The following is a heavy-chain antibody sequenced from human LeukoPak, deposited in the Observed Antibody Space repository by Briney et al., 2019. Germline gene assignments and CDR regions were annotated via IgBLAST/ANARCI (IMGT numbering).Heavy chain of an antibody. V-gene: IGHV1-2*06. J-gene: IGHJ4*02. CDR1: GYTFTGYY. CDR3: ARDYCGGDCFPDY. Sequence: VASVKVSCKASGYTFTGYYVHWVRQAPGQGLEWMGRINPNSGDTNYAQKFQGRVTMTRDTSISTAYMELSGLRSDDTAVYYCARDYCGGDCFPDYWGQGTLVTVSS. CDR2: INPNSGDT. D-gene: IGHD2-21*02.